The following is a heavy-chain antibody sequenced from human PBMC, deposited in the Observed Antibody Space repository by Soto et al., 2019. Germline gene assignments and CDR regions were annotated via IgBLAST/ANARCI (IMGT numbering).Heavy chain of an antibody. CDR1: GGSISSSSYY. CDR2: IYYSGST. J-gene: IGHJ4*02. V-gene: IGHV4-39*01. D-gene: IGHD5-12*01. CDR3: ARAGNLSGYPEGYFDY. Sequence: SETLSLTCTVSGGSISSSSYYWGWIRQPPGKGLEWIVSIYYSGSTYYNPSLKSRVTISVDTSKNQFSLKLSSVTAADTAVYYCARAGNLSGYPEGYFDYWGQGTLVTVSS.